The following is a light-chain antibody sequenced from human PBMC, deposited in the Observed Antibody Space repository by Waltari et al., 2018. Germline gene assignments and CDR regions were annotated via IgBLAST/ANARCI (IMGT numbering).Light chain of an antibody. Sequence: VLTQSPVTLSLSPGERATLSCRASQSVGSYLAWYQQRLGQPPRLLIFDASKRATGIPARFSGSGSETDFTLTISGLEPEDFAVYYCQQRSHWWTFGQGTKVEIK. J-gene: IGKJ1*01. CDR2: DAS. CDR1: QSVGSY. V-gene: IGKV3-11*01. CDR3: QQRSHWWT.